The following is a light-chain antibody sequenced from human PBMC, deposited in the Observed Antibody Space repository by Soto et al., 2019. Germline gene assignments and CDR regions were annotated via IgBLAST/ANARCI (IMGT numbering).Light chain of an antibody. V-gene: IGLV2-14*01. J-gene: IGLJ2*01. CDR2: DVS. Sequence: QSVLTQPASVSGSLGQSITISCTGTRSDVGGYNYVSWYQQYPGKAPKLMIYDVSNRPSGVSNRFSGSKSGNTASLTISGLQAEDEADYYCRSYTSSSTPVVFGGGTKVTVL. CDR3: RSYTSSSTPVV. CDR1: RSDVGGYNY.